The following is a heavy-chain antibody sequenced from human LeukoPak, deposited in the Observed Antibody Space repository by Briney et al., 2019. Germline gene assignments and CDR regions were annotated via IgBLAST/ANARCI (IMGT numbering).Heavy chain of an antibody. Sequence: GGSLRLSCAASGFTFSSYSMNWVRQAPGKGLEWVSSISSSSSYIYYADSVKGRFTISRDNAKNSLYLQMNSLRAEDTAVYYCARDLITFGGVIDDPWGQGTLVTVSS. V-gene: IGHV3-21*06. D-gene: IGHD3-16*02. CDR1: GFTFSSYS. CDR2: ISSSSSYI. CDR3: ARDLITFGGVIDDP. J-gene: IGHJ5*02.